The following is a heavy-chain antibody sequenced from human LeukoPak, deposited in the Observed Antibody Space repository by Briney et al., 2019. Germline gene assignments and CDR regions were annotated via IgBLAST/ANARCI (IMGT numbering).Heavy chain of an antibody. CDR3: TTLRLTAFDY. CDR2: IKSRADGGTI. V-gene: IGHV3-15*01. D-gene: IGHD5-18*01. J-gene: IGHJ4*02. CDR1: GFTFCDAW. Sequence: PGGSLRLSCEAAGFTFCDAWMSWVRQAPGKGLEWVGRIKSRADGGTIDYAVLVKGRFIISRDDSRNTLYLQMNSLKIEDTAMYYCTTLRLTAFDYWGQGTRVSVSS.